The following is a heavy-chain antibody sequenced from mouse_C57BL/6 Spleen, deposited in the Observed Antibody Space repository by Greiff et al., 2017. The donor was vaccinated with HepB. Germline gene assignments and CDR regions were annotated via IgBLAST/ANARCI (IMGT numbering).Heavy chain of an antibody. CDR3: ASPIYYDLRDY. J-gene: IGHJ4*01. CDR2: IYPGDGDT. D-gene: IGHD2-4*01. CDR1: GYAFSSYW. V-gene: IGHV1-80*01. Sequence: VQLQQSGAELVKPGASVKISCKASGYAFSSYWMNWVKQRPGKGLEWIGQIYPGDGDTNYNGKFKGKATLTADKSSSTAYMQLSSLTSEDSAVYFCASPIYYDLRDYWGQGTSVTVSS.